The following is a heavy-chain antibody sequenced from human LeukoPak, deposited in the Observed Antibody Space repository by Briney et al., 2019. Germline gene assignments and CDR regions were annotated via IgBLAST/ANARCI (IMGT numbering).Heavy chain of an antibody. CDR2: IIPIFGTA. CDR3: ARVYYYDSSGYQSYYYYGMDV. D-gene: IGHD3-22*01. V-gene: IGHV1-69*13. Sequence: SVKVSCKASGGTLSSYAISWVRQAPGQGLEWMGGIIPIFGTANYAQKFQGRVTITADESTSTAYMELSSLRSEDTAVYYCARVYYYDSSGYQSYYYYGMDVWGQGTTVTVSS. J-gene: IGHJ6*02. CDR1: GGTLSSYA.